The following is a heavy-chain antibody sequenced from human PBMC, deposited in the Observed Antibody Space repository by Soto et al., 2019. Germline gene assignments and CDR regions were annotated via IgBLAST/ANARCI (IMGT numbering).Heavy chain of an antibody. CDR3: TTLNYYCSGTNY. D-gene: IGHD3-10*01. Sequence: EVQLVESGGGLVKPGGSLRLSCAASGFTFSNAWMSWVRQAPGKGLEWVGRIKSKTDGGTTDYAAPVKGRFTISRDDSKHTLYLQMNSLKTEDTAVYYCTTLNYYCSGTNYWGQGTLVTVSS. CDR1: GFTFSNAW. CDR2: IKSKTDGGTT. J-gene: IGHJ4*02. V-gene: IGHV3-15*01.